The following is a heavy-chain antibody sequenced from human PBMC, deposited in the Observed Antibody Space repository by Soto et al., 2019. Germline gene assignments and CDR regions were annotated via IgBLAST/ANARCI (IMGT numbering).Heavy chain of an antibody. V-gene: IGHV4-61*03. J-gene: IGHJ6*02. Sequence: QLQQSGPGLVKPSETLSLTCTVSGGSVSSSSYYWSWLRQPPGKGLGWIGYTYHTGSTKYNPSLERPVTISVYTAKKHFSLKLTSVTTADTAVYYCARDHDIFDSPPRFQYYYYGMDVWGQGTTVTVSS. D-gene: IGHD3-9*01. CDR3: ARDHDIFDSPPRFQYYYYGMDV. CDR2: TYHTGST. CDR1: GGSVSSSSYY.